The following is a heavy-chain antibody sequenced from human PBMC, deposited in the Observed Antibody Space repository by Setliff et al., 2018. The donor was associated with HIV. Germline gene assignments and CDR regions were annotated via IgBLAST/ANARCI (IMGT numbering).Heavy chain of an antibody. V-gene: IGHV4-59*08. CDR3: ARSLVPSGYYYGRHAFDI. D-gene: IGHD3-22*01. CDR1: GASIRGHY. Sequence: NPSETLSLTCSVSGASIRGHYWSWIRQSPGKGLEWIGNIYYSGNTNYNPSFKSRVTISVDTSNNQFSLGVNSVTAADTAVYYCARSLVPSGYYYGRHAFDIWGQGTKVTVSS. CDR2: IYYSGNT. J-gene: IGHJ3*02.